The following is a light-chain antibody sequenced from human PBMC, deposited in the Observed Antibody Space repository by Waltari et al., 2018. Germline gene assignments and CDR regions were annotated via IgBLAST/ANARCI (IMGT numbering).Light chain of an antibody. V-gene: IGKV4-1*01. CDR1: QSVLYSSNNKNY. J-gene: IGKJ1*01. CDR3: QQYYSTPRT. Sequence: DIVMTQSPDSLAVSLGERATINCKSSQSVLYSSNNKNYLAWYQQKPGQPPKLRLYGASTRASGVPDRFSGSGSGTDFTLTISSLQAEDVAVYYCQQYYSTPRTFGQGTKVEIK. CDR2: GAS.